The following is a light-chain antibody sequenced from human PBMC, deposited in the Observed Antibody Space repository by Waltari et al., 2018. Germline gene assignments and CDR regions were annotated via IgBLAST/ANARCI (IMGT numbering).Light chain of an antibody. CDR2: GST. CDR1: GSNIVAGYD. V-gene: IGLV1-40*01. Sequence: HSVLTQPPSVSGAPGQRVTISCTGSGSNIVAGYDVPWYQQLPRAAPKLLIYGSTTRPLGVPDRFFGSTSGTSASLTITGLQAEDEADYYCQSYDTSLSVVFGGGTKLTVL. J-gene: IGLJ3*02. CDR3: QSYDTSLSVV.